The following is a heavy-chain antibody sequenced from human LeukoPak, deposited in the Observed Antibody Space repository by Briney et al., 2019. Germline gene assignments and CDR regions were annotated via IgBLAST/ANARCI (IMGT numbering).Heavy chain of an antibody. CDR2: IQNDGSNK. J-gene: IGHJ4*02. V-gene: IGHV3-30*02. D-gene: IGHD3-10*01. Sequence: GGSLRLSCAASGFTFSSYGMHWVRQAPGKGLVWVAFIQNDGSNKYYADSVKGRFTISRDNAKNSLYLQMNSLRAEDTAVYYCASLGEFDYWGQGTLVTVSS. CDR3: ASLGEFDY. CDR1: GFTFSSYG.